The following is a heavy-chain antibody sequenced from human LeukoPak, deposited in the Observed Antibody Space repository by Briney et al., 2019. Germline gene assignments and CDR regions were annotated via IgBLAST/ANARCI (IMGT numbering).Heavy chain of an antibody. V-gene: IGHV4-30-4*01. D-gene: IGHD3-3*01. Sequence: PSQTLSLTCTVSGGSISSGDYYWRWIRQPPGKGLEWIVYIYYSGSTYYNPSLKSRVTISVDTSKNQFSLKLSSVTAADTAVYYCASHTIFGVAPTDYWGQGTLVTVSS. CDR1: GGSISSGDYY. CDR3: ASHTIFGVAPTDY. J-gene: IGHJ4*02. CDR2: IYYSGST.